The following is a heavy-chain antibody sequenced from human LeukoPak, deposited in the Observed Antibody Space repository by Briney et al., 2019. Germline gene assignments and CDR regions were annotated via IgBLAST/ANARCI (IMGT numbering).Heavy chain of an antibody. Sequence: GGSLRLSCAASGFTFSSYAMSWVRQAPGKGLEWVSVISGSGGSTYYADSVKGRFTITRDNSKNTLYLQMNSLRAEDTAVYYCARIQLWSYIDYWGQGTLVTVSS. CDR2: ISGSGGST. D-gene: IGHD5-18*01. J-gene: IGHJ4*02. CDR1: GFTFSSYA. CDR3: ARIQLWSYIDY. V-gene: IGHV3-23*01.